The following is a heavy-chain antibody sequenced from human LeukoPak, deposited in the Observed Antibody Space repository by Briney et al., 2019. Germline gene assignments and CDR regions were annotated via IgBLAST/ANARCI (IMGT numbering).Heavy chain of an antibody. CDR3: ESLTFGGVIVPDAFDI. V-gene: IGHV3-21*01. D-gene: IGHD3-16*02. CDR1: GFTFSSYS. J-gene: IGHJ3*02. CDR2: ISSSSSYI. Sequence: GGSLRLSCAASGFTFSSYSMNWVRQAPGKGLEWVSSISSSSSYIYYADSVKGRFTISRDNAKNSLYLQMNSLRAEDTAVYYCESLTFGGVIVPDAFDIWGQGTMVTVSS.